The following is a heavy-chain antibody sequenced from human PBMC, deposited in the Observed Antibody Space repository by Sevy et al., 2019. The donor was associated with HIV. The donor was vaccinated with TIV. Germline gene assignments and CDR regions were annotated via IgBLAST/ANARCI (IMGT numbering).Heavy chain of an antibody. Sequence: GGSLRLSCVASGFNFNIYSMSWVRQAPGKGLEWVSTLSFGCGRINHADSVQGRFTMSRDDSKKTVYMEMNSLRAEDTAVYYCAREGCTRPHDHGGQGTLVTVSS. V-gene: IGHV3-23*01. CDR3: AREGCTRPHDH. CDR1: GFNFNIYS. J-gene: IGHJ4*02. D-gene: IGHD2-8*01. CDR2: LSFGCGRI.